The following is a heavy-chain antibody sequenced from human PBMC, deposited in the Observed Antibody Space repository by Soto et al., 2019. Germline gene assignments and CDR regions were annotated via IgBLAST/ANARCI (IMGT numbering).Heavy chain of an antibody. CDR1: GFTFSSHA. V-gene: IGHV3-23*01. Sequence: PGGSLRLSCAASGFTFSSHAMSWVRQAPGKGLEWVSAISGSGGSTYYADSVKGRFTISRDNSKNTLYLQMNSLRAEDTAVYYCAKGLMVRGVIISWFDPWGQGTLVTVSS. CDR3: AKGLMVRGVIISWFDP. D-gene: IGHD3-10*01. J-gene: IGHJ5*02. CDR2: ISGSGGST.